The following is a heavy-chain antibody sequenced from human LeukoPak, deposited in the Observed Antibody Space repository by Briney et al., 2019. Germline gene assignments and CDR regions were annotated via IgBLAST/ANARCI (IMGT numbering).Heavy chain of an antibody. CDR1: GFIFDDYA. CDR3: AREGPRGNSQFDY. CDR2: IWYDGSNK. D-gene: IGHD2/OR15-2a*01. J-gene: IGHJ4*02. V-gene: IGHV3-33*08. Sequence: GGSLRLSCAVSGFIFDDYAMHWVRQGPGKGLEWVALIWYDGSNKYYTDSVKGRLTISRDNSKDTLFLQMNSLRAEDTAVYYCAREGPRGNSQFDYWGQGTLVTVSS.